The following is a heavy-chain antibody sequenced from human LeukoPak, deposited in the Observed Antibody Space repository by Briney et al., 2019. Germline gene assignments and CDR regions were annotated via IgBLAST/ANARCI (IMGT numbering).Heavy chain of an antibody. V-gene: IGHV3-48*04. CDR2: ISSSSSPI. D-gene: IGHD4-17*01. J-gene: IGHJ4*02. Sequence: PGGSLRLSCAASGFIFSSYSINWVRQAPGKGLEWVSYISSSSSPIYYADSVKGRFTISRDNAKNSLYLQMNSLRAEDTAVYYCARDQNHYGDLGFDCWGQGTLVTVSS. CDR1: GFIFSSYS. CDR3: ARDQNHYGDLGFDC.